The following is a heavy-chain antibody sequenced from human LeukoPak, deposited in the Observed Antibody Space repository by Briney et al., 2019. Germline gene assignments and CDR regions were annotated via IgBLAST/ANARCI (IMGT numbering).Heavy chain of an antibody. Sequence: GGSLRPSCAASGFTFSNYAMSWVRQVPGKGLQWVSSISGSGVSTYYAESVKGRFTISRDNSKNTVYLQMNSLRDEDTAIYYCAKWASTYGTYNFDSLGQGTLVTVSS. D-gene: IGHD2-8*01. CDR3: AKWASTYGTYNFDS. V-gene: IGHV3-23*01. CDR1: GFTFSNYA. CDR2: ISGSGVST. J-gene: IGHJ4*02.